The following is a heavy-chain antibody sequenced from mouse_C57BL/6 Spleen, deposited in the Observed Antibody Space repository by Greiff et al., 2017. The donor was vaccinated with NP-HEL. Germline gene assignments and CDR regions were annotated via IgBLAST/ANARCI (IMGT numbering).Heavy chain of an antibody. CDR3: ARSLYYDYDGAWFAY. Sequence: VQLQQPGAELVKPGASVKLSCKASGYTFTSYWMHWVKQRPGQGLEWIGMIHPNSGSTNYNEKFKSKATLTVDKSSSTAYMQLSSLTSEDSAVYYCARSLYYDYDGAWFAYWGQGTLVTVSA. D-gene: IGHD2-4*01. J-gene: IGHJ3*01. V-gene: IGHV1-64*01. CDR1: GYTFTSYW. CDR2: IHPNSGST.